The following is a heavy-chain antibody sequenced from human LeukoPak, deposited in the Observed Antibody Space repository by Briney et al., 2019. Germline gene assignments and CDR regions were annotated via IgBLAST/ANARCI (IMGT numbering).Heavy chain of an antibody. CDR3: ARQTMLVGYANGLGFNY. V-gene: IGHV4-31*03. D-gene: IGHD2-2*01. CDR2: IYYGGST. Sequence: SETLSLTCTVSRGSISSGDYYWGWIRQHPGKGREWIVYIYYGGSTYYNPSLKSRLTISVDTSKNQFSLNLKFVTAADTAVYYCARQTMLVGYANGLGFNYWGEGTLVTVSS. CDR1: RGSISSGDYY. J-gene: IGHJ4*02.